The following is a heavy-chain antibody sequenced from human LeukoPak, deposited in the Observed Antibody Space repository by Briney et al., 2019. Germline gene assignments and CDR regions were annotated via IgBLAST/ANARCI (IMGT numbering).Heavy chain of an antibody. Sequence: AASVKVSCKASGYTFTGYYMHWVRQAPGQGLEWMGWINPNSGGTNYAQKFQGRVTMTRDTSISTAYMELSRLRSDDTAVYYCARVLPKRLLDPPPLGYWGQGTLVTVSS. CDR3: ARVLPKRLLDPPPLGY. CDR2: INPNSGGT. V-gene: IGHV1-2*02. CDR1: GYTFTGYY. J-gene: IGHJ4*02. D-gene: IGHD3/OR15-3a*01.